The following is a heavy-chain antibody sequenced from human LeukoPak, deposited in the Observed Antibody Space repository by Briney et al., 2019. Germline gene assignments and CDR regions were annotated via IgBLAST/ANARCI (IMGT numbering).Heavy chain of an antibody. CDR3: ARVGGYSFGWVGPFDY. Sequence: PGRSLRLSCAASGFTFSSYAMHWVRQAPGKGLEWVAVISYDGSDKHYADSVKGRFTISRDNSKNTLYLQMNSLRAEDTAVYYCARVGGYSFGWVGPFDYWGKGTLVTVSS. CDR1: GFTFSSYA. D-gene: IGHD5-18*01. CDR2: ISYDGSDK. V-gene: IGHV3-30*04. J-gene: IGHJ4*02.